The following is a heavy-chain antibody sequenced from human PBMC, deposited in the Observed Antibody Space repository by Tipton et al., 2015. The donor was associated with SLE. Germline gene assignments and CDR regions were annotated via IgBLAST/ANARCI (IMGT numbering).Heavy chain of an antibody. Sequence: GSLRLSCAASGFTFSKFIMSWVRQSPGKGLEWVSGISAGGRSTYYADSVEGRFIISRDNSKNTVFLQMNSLRVEDTAVYFCAGDDYASGITWGQGTLVTVSS. J-gene: IGHJ5*02. CDR2: ISAGGRST. CDR3: AGDDYASGIT. CDR1: GFTFSKFI. D-gene: IGHD3-10*01. V-gene: IGHV3-23*01.